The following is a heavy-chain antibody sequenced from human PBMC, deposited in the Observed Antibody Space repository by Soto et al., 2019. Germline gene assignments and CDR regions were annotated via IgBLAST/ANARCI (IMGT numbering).Heavy chain of an antibody. V-gene: IGHV3-23*01. CDR2: ISGSGGST. CDR1: GFTFSSYA. J-gene: IGHJ6*02. D-gene: IGHD6-13*01. Sequence: EVQLLESGGGLVQPGGSLRLSCAASGFTFSSYAMSWVRQAPGKGLEWVSAISGSGGSTYYADSVKGRFTISRDNSKNTLYLQMNRLRAEDTAVYYCAKLGTYSSSWYNHYYGMDVWGQGTTVTVSS. CDR3: AKLGTYSSSWYNHYYGMDV.